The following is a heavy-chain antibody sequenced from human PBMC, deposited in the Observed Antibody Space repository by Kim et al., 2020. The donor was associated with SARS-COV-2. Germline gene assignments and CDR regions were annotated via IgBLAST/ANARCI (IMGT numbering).Heavy chain of an antibody. CDR3: AKDPSMIVVVIGVY. CDR2: ISGSGGST. D-gene: IGHD3-22*01. CDR1: GFTFSSYA. V-gene: IGHV3-23*01. Sequence: GGSLRLSCAASGFTFSSYAMSWVRQAPGKGLEWVSAISGSGGSTYYADSVKGRFTISRDNSKNTLYLQMNSLRAEDTAVYYCAKDPSMIVVVIGVYWGQGTLVTVSS. J-gene: IGHJ4*02.